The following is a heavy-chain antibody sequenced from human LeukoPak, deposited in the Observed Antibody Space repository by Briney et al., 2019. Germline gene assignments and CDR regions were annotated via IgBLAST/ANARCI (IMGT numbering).Heavy chain of an antibody. Sequence: TGGSLRLSCAASGFTFSNYWMHWVRQAPGKGLVWVSRINSDGINTSHADSVKGRFTISRDNAKNTLNLQMNSLRAEDTAVYYCARDLGQYYDTSDNWFDPWGQGTLVTVSS. CDR1: GFTFSNYW. J-gene: IGHJ5*02. D-gene: IGHD3-22*01. CDR2: INSDGINT. V-gene: IGHV3-74*01. CDR3: ARDLGQYYDTSDNWFDP.